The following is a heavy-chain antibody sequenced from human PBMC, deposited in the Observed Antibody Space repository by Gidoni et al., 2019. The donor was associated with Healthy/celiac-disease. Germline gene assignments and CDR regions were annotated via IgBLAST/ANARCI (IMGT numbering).Heavy chain of an antibody. CDR1: GGSISSSSYY. V-gene: IGHV4-39*01. CDR2: IYYSGST. J-gene: IGHJ4*02. D-gene: IGHD3-3*01. CDR3: ARNEQHYDFWSGHQAPFDY. Sequence: QLQLQESGPGLVKPSETLSLTCTVSGGSISSSSYYWGWIRQPPGKGLEWIGSIYYSGSTYYNPSLKSRVTISVDTSKNQFSLKLSSVTAADTAVYYCARNEQHYDFWSGHQAPFDYWGQGTLVTVSS.